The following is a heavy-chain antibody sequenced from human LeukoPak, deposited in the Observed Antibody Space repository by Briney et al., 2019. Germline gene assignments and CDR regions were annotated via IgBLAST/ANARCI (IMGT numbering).Heavy chain of an antibody. Sequence: SVKVSCKASGGTFSSYAISWVRQAPGQGLEWMGRTIPIFGTANYAQKFQGRVAITTDESTSTAYVELSSLRSEDTAVYYCARDTLWIHSAGYYFDYWGQGTLVTVSS. D-gene: IGHD5-18*01. V-gene: IGHV1-69*05. CDR3: ARDTLWIHSAGYYFDY. CDR2: TIPIFGTA. CDR1: GGTFSSYA. J-gene: IGHJ4*02.